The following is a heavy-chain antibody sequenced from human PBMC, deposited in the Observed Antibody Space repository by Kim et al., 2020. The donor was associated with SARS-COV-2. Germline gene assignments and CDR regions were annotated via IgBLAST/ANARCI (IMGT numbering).Heavy chain of an antibody. J-gene: IGHJ4*02. CDR1: GFTFSNYW. Sequence: GGSLRLSCAASGFTFSNYWMNWVRQAPGKGLEWVANIKQDGSEKNYVDYVKGRFTISRDNAKNSLYLQMNSLKAEDTAVYYCGSWPGWGQGTLVIVSS. CDR2: IKQDGSEK. CDR3: GSWPG. V-gene: IGHV3-7*01.